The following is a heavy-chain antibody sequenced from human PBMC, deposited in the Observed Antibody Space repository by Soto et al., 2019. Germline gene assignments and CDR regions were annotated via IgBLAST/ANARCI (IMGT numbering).Heavy chain of an antibody. V-gene: IGHV4-4*02. J-gene: IGHJ6*02. CDR1: GGSISSSNW. CDR2: IYHSGST. Sequence: PSETLSLTCAVSGGSISSSNWWSWVRQPPGKGLEWIGEIYHSGSTNYNPSLKSRVTISVDKSKNQFSLKLSSVTAADTAVYYCARQGDGSGSYYAYYYYYGMDVWGQGTTVTVSS. D-gene: IGHD3-10*01. CDR3: ARQGDGSGSYYAYYYYYGMDV.